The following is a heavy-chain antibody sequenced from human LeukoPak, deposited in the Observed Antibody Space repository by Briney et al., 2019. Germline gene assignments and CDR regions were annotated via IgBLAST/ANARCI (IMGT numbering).Heavy chain of an antibody. CDR3: ARLSRNKYYYGMDV. J-gene: IGHJ6*02. V-gene: IGHV7-4-1*02. D-gene: IGHD1-14*01. CDR2: INTNTGNP. CDR1: GYTFTSYA. Sequence: GASVKVSCKASGYTFTSYAMNWVRQAPGQGLEWMGWINTNTGNPTYAQGFTGRFVFSLDTSVSTAYLQISSLKAEDTAVYYCARLSRNKYYYGMDVWGQGTTVTVSS.